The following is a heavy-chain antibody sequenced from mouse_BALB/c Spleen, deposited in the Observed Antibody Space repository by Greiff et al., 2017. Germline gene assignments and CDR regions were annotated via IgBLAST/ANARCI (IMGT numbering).Heavy chain of an antibody. D-gene: IGHD2-12*01. CDR3: ARSQGSYWGFAY. V-gene: IGHV2-2*02. CDR2: IWRGGST. Sequence: QVQLKESGPGLVQPSQSLSITCTVSGFSLTSYGVHWVRQSPGKGLEWLGVIWRGGSTDYNAAFISRLSISKDNSKSQVFFKMNSLQANDTAIYYCARSQGSYWGFAYWGQGTLVTVSA. CDR1: GFSLTSYG. J-gene: IGHJ3*01.